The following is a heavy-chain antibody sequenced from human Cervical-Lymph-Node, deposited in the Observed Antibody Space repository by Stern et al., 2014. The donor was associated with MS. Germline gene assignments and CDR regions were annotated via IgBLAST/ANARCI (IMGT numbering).Heavy chain of an antibody. J-gene: IGHJ4*02. CDR3: ARAFYYFEH. V-gene: IGHV3-30-3*01. CDR2: ISYDGSDR. CDR1: GFSFSSYT. Sequence: VQLVQSGGGVVQPGRSLRLSCAASGFSFSSYTMHWVRQGPGKGLEWVAVISYDGSDRYYADSVKGRFTISRDNSKNTLYLQINSLRPEDTAVYYCARAFYYFEHWGQGTLVTVSS.